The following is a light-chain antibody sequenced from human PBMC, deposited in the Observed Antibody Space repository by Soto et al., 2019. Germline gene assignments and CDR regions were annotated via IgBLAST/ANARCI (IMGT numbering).Light chain of an antibody. CDR3: SLSFNGAVI. J-gene: IGLJ2*01. CDR1: TGAVTSGHF. V-gene: IGLV7-46*01. CDR2: DTS. Sequence: QAVVTQEPSLTVSPGGTVTLTCGSSTGAVTSGHFPYWFQQKPGQAPRTLICDTSTKHSWTPARFLGSLLGGKAALTLSGAQPEDEADYYCSLSFNGAVIFGGGTKLTVL.